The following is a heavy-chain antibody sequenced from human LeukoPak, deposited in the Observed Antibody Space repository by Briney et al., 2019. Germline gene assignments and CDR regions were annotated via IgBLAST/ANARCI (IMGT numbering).Heavy chain of an antibody. Sequence: VASVKVSCKASGYTFTSYGISWVRQAPGQGLEWMGWMNPNSGNTGYAQKFQGRVTMTRNTSISTAYMELSSLRSEDTAVYYCARRRNIAAARGWFDPWGQGTLVTVSS. D-gene: IGHD6-13*01. CDR1: GYTFTSYG. J-gene: IGHJ5*02. CDR3: ARRRNIAAARGWFDP. CDR2: MNPNSGNT. V-gene: IGHV1-8*02.